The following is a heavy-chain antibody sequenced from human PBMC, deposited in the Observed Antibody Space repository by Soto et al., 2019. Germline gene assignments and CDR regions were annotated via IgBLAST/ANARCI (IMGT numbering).Heavy chain of an antibody. D-gene: IGHD1-26*01. J-gene: IGHJ6*02. Sequence: GASVKVSCKASGYTFTSYHITWVRQAPGQGLEWMGWISAYNGDTNYAQNLQGRVTMTTDTSTSTAYMELRSLRSDDTAVYYCARGDSGRVFYGMDVWGQGTAVTVSS. CDR1: GYTFTSYH. V-gene: IGHV1-18*01. CDR2: ISAYNGDT. CDR3: ARGDSGRVFYGMDV.